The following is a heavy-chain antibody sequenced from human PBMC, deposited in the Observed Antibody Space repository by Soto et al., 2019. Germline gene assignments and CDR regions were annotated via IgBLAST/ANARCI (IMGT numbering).Heavy chain of an antibody. V-gene: IGHV4-61*01. D-gene: IGHD1-26*01. J-gene: IGHJ4*02. CDR1: GGSVGSGSYY. CDR3: VRWASLFGY. Sequence: QVQLQESGPGLVKPSETLSLTCTVSGGSVGSGSYYWSWIRQPPGKGLEWIGYIYYSGSTYYNPSLKSRFSIAVSTFTNPVFLELRSVTAADTAVYYCVRWASLFGYWGQGTLVPVSS. CDR2: IYYSGST.